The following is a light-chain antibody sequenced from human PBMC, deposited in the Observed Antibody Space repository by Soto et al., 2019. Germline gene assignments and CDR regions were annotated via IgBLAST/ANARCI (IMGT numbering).Light chain of an antibody. V-gene: IGLV2-14*01. J-gene: IGLJ1*01. CDR2: EVS. CDR1: SSDVGSYNY. CDR3: SSYSRSSTV. Sequence: QSALTQPASVSGSPGQSITISCTGTSSDVGSYNYVSWYQQHPGKAPKLMMYEVSTRPSDVSSRFSGSKSGNTASLTISGLQAEDEADYYCSSYSRSSTVFGTGTKLTVL.